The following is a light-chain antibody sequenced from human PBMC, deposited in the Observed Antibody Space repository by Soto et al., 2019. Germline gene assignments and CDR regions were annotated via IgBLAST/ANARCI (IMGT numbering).Light chain of an antibody. V-gene: IGLV2-18*02. CDR3: SSYTSTSTLYV. CDR1: SSDVGSYDY. J-gene: IGLJ1*01. Sequence: QSALIQPPSVSGSPGQSVTTSCTGTSSDVGSYDYVSWYQQHPGTVPKPMIYNVNTQPSGVPDRFSGSKSGNTASMTISGLQAEDEADYYCSSYTSTSTLYVFGTGTKVTVL. CDR2: NVN.